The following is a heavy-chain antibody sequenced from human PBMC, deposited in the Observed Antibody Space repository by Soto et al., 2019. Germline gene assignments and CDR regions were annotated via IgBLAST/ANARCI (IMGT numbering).Heavy chain of an antibody. CDR3: ARVVDTAKFYYGMDV. CDR2: IYPGDSDT. D-gene: IGHD5-18*01. J-gene: IGHJ6*02. CDR1: GHSFTSYW. V-gene: IGHV5-51*01. Sequence: PGESLKISCKGSGHSFTSYWIGWVRQMPGKGLEWMGIIYPGDSDTRYSPSFQGQVTISADKSISTAYLQWSSLKASDTAMYYCARVVDTAKFYYGMDVWGQGTTVTRLL.